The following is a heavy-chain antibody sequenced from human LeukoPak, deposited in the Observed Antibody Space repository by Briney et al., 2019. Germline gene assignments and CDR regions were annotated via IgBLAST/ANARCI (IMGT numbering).Heavy chain of an antibody. CDR2: INPNSGGT. V-gene: IGHV1-2*02. CDR1: GYTFTGYY. D-gene: IGHD5-18*01. CDR3: ARLGNTAMVRRNWFDP. Sequence: GASVKVSCKASGYTFTGYYMHWVRQAPGQGLEWMGWINPNSGGTNYAQKFQGRVTMTRDTSISTAYMELSRLRSDDTAVYYCARLGNTAMVRRNWFDPWGQGTLVIVSS. J-gene: IGHJ5*02.